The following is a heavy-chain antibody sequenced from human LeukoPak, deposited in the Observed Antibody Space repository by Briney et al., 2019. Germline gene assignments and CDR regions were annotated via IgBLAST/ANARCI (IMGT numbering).Heavy chain of an antibody. CDR2: IYSGGST. Sequence: GGSLRLSCAASGFTVSSNYMSWVRQAPGKRLEWVSVIYSGGSTYYADSVKGRFTISRHNSKNTLYLQMNSLRAEDTAVYYCARDLGGSSRLGYYYGMDVWGQGTTVTVSS. V-gene: IGHV3-53*04. J-gene: IGHJ6*02. CDR3: ARDLGGSSRLGYYYGMDV. D-gene: IGHD6-13*01. CDR1: GFTVSSNY.